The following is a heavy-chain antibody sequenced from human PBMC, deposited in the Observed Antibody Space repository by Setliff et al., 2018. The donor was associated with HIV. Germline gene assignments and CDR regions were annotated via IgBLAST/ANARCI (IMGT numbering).Heavy chain of an antibody. D-gene: IGHD1-26*01. V-gene: IGHV3-30*04. J-gene: IGHJ4*02. CDR1: GFTFVDYA. CDR2: ISDDGSDK. Sequence: PGGSLRLSCTASGFTFVDYAMAWVRQAPGKGLEWVAIISDDGSDKHFADSLKGRFTISRDNSKNTMYLQMNSLKIEDTAIYYCAGGGGPEPESKLFDYWGQGTLVTVSS. CDR3: AGGGGPEPESKLFDY.